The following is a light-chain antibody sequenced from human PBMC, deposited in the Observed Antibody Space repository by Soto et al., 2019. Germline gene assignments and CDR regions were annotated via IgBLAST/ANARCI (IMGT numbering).Light chain of an antibody. CDR3: HQRQSWPRT. CDR2: YTS. J-gene: IGKJ1*01. Sequence: EIVLTQSPATLSSSPGETATLSCRASQYVGARLAWYQHTTGQAPRILIYYTSNRATGIPARFSGSGSGTDFTLTINRLAPEDFAIYYCHQRQSWPRTFGQGTKVDIK. V-gene: IGKV3-11*01. CDR1: QYVGAR.